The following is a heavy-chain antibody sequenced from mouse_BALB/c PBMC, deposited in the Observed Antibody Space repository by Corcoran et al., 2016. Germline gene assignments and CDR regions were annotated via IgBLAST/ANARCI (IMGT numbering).Heavy chain of an antibody. CDR3: ASDRDY. V-gene: IGHV14-3*02. J-gene: IGHJ2*01. CDR2: IDPANGNT. Sequence: EVQLQQSGAELVKPGASVKLSCTASGFNIKDTYMHWVKHRPEQGLEWIGRIDPANGNTKYDPKFQCKATITADTSSNTAYLQLSSLTSEDTAVYYCASDRDYWGQGTTLTVSS. CDR1: GFNIKDTY.